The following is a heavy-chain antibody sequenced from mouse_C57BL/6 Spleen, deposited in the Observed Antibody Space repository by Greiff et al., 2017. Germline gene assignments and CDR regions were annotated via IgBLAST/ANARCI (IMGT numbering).Heavy chain of an antibody. Sequence: QVQLQQPGAELVMPGASVKLSCKASGYTFTSYWMHWVKQRPGQGLEWIGEIDPSDSYTNYNQKFKGKSTVTVDKSSSTAYMQLSSLTSEDAAVYYCARRGYDNDEAWFAYWGQGTLVTVSA. D-gene: IGHD2-4*01. V-gene: IGHV1-69*01. CDR1: GYTFTSYW. CDR3: ARRGYDNDEAWFAY. J-gene: IGHJ3*01. CDR2: IDPSDSYT.